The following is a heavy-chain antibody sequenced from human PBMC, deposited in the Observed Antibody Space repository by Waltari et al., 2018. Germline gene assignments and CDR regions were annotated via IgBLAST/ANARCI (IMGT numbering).Heavy chain of an antibody. CDR1: GGTFSSYA. Sequence: QVQLVQSGAEVKKPGSSVKVSCKASGGTFSSYAISWVRQAPGQGLEWMGGITPIFGTANYARKCQGRVTITADEATSTAYMELSSLRSEDTAVYYCARDRSRVAVAGTGGDYWGQGTLVTVSS. J-gene: IGHJ4*02. D-gene: IGHD6-19*01. CDR2: ITPIFGTA. V-gene: IGHV1-69*13. CDR3: ARDRSRVAVAGTGGDY.